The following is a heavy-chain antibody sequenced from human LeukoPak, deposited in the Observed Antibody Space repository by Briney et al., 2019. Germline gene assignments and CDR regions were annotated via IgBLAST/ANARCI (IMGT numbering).Heavy chain of an antibody. CDR2: IISSGDNT. Sequence: GGSLRLSCEAFGLTLRSYAMSWVRQAPGKGLEWVSGIISSGDNTYYSDPVKGRFTVSRDNSKNLLFLQMISLRAEDTAVYYCAKELSVSDFWSGSAWAFDIWGQGTMVTVSS. J-gene: IGHJ3*02. V-gene: IGHV3-23*01. CDR3: AKELSVSDFWSGSAWAFDI. D-gene: IGHD3-3*01. CDR1: GLTLRSYA.